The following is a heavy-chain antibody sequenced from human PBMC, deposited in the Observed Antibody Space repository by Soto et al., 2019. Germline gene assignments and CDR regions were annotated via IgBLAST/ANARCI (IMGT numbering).Heavy chain of an antibody. J-gene: IGHJ4*02. D-gene: IGHD3-3*01. CDR1: GYTFTSYG. Sequence: ASLKVSCKASGYTFTSYGISWVRQAPGQGLEWMGWISAYNGNTNYAQKLQGRVTMTTDTSTSTAYMELRSLRSDDTAVYYCARGLIGDFWSGYYTALDYWGQGTLVTVSS. CDR3: ARGLIGDFWSGYYTALDY. V-gene: IGHV1-18*01. CDR2: ISAYNGNT.